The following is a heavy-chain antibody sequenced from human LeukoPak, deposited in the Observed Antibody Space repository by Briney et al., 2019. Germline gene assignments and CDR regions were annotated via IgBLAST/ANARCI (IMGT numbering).Heavy chain of an antibody. Sequence: SETLSLTCTVSGGSVSSGSYYWSWIRQPPGKGLEWIANIYYNDNTYFNPSLKSRVTISLDMSRNQFSLKMRSVTAADTAVYYCARLDYGDYGSFDYWGQGTLVTVSS. V-gene: IGHV4-39*01. J-gene: IGHJ4*02. D-gene: IGHD4-17*01. CDR2: IYYNDNT. CDR3: ARLDYGDYGSFDY. CDR1: GGSVSSGSYY.